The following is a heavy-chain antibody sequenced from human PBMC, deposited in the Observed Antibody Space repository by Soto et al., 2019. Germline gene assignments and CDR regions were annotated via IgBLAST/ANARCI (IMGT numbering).Heavy chain of an antibody. CDR2: IYPSDSDT. V-gene: IGHV5-51*01. CDR1: GYNFAGYW. CDR3: ARGGVSTRTFDY. J-gene: IGHJ4*02. D-gene: IGHD3-3*01. Sequence: GESLKISCKGSGYNFAGYWIAWVRQMPGKGLELMGIIYPSDSDTRYRPSFQGQVTISADKSISSANLQWSSLRASDTAMYYCARGGVSTRTFDYWGQGTLVTVS.